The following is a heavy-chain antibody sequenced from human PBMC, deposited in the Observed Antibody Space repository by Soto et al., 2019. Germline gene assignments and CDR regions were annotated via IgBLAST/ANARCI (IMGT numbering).Heavy chain of an antibody. Sequence: PSETLSLTCTVSGGSISSYYWSWIRQPPGKGLEWIGYIYYSGSTNYNPSLKSRVTISVDTSKNQFSLKLSSVTAADTAAYYCARAVGATTRSYNWFDPWGQGTLVTVSS. CDR2: IYYSGST. J-gene: IGHJ5*02. D-gene: IGHD1-26*01. CDR1: GGSISSYY. CDR3: ARAVGATTRSYNWFDP. V-gene: IGHV4-59*01.